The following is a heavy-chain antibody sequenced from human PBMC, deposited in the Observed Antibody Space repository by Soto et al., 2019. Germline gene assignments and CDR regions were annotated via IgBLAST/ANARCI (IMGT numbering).Heavy chain of an antibody. CDR2: IYPGDSDT. Sequence: PGESLKISCKGSGYSFTSYWIGWVRQMPGKGLEWMGIIYPGDSDTGYSPSFQGQVTISADKSISTAYLQWSSLKASDTAMYYCARHTNYDSSGYSAFDAFDIWGQGTMVTVSS. CDR1: GYSFTSYW. V-gene: IGHV5-51*01. J-gene: IGHJ3*02. CDR3: ARHTNYDSSGYSAFDAFDI. D-gene: IGHD3-22*01.